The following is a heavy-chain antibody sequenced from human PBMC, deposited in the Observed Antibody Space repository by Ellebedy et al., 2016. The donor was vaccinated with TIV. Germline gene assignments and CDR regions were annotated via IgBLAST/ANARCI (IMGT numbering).Heavy chain of an antibody. CDR1: GGSVSSGSYY. CDR2: IYYSGST. CDR3: ARGGTSFSDY. V-gene: IGHV4-61*01. D-gene: IGHD2-15*01. Sequence: SETLSLTCTVSGGSVSSGSYYWSWIRQPPGKGLEWIGYIYYSGSTNYNPSLKSRVTISVDTSRNQFSLKLNSVTAADTAVYYCARGGTSFSDYWGQGTLVTVSS. J-gene: IGHJ4*02.